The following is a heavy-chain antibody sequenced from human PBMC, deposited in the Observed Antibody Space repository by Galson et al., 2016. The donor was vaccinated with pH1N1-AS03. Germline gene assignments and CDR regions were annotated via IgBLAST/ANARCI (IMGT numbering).Heavy chain of an antibody. CDR1: GFTFNKYS. Sequence: SLRLSCAASGFTFNKYSMNWVRQAPGKGLQWVSGISGSGAGIYYADSLKGRFSISRDNSRNTPYLQVNGLRAEDTAVYFCAAGILQQLAYYFTYWGQGTLVTVSS. V-gene: IGHV3-23*01. J-gene: IGHJ4*02. CDR3: AAGILQQLAYYFTY. CDR2: ISGSGAGI. D-gene: IGHD6-13*01.